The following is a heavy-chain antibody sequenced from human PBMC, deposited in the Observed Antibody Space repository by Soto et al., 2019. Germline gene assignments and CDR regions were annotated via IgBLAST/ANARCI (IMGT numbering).Heavy chain of an antibody. CDR3: VRYGVAAAY. CDR1: GYTFTTHN. Sequence: ASVKVSCKASGYTFTTHNINCVLQSTLQWLEWMGWMNPNSGTTGYAQKFQDRITLTRDTSKTTAYMELSSLTSDDTAVYFCVRYGVAAAYWGQGTQVTVSS. CDR2: MNPNSGTT. J-gene: IGHJ4*01. D-gene: IGHD2-8*01. V-gene: IGHV1-8*02.